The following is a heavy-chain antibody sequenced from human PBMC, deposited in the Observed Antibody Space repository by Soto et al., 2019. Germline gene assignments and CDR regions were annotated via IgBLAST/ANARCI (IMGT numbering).Heavy chain of an antibody. J-gene: IGHJ4*02. CDR2: ISASGIT. V-gene: IGHV3-23*01. Sequence: PGGSLRLSCATSGFTFSTYAMSWVRQAPGKGLEWVSAISASGITYYTDSVKGRFTISRDSSKNTMYMQMNGLRAEDTAVYYCAKFQRAYLGSGSQPDHWGQGTVVTVSS. CDR1: GFTFSTYA. CDR3: AKFQRAYLGSGSQPDH. D-gene: IGHD3-10*01.